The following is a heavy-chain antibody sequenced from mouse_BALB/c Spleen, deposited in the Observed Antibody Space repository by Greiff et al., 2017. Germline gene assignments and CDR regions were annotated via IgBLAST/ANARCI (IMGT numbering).Heavy chain of an antibody. J-gene: IGHJ1*01. D-gene: IGHD2-10*01. CDR2: ISSGGST. V-gene: IGHV5-6-5*01. CDR1: GFTFSSYA. CDR3: ARGPYYGNPSYWYFDV. Sequence: EVKLVESGGGLVKPGGSLKLSCAASGFTFSSYAMSWVRQTPEKRLEWVASISSGGSTYYPDSVKGRFTISRDNARNILYLQMSSLRSEDTAMYYCARGPYYGNPSYWYFDVWGAGTTVTVSS.